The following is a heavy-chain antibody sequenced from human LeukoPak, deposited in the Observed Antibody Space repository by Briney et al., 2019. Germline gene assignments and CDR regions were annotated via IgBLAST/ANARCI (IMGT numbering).Heavy chain of an antibody. J-gene: IGHJ5*02. Sequence: GGSLRLSCAASGFTISSHDMHWVRQVSRKGLEWVSGIVTAGNTFYAGSVKGRFTISRESAKNSLYLQMNSLRAGDTAVYYCAKGGTYGIPSSWGPGILVSVSS. CDR3: AKGGTYGIPSS. CDR1: GFTISSHD. V-gene: IGHV3-13*01. CDR2: IVTAGNT. D-gene: IGHD3-10*01.